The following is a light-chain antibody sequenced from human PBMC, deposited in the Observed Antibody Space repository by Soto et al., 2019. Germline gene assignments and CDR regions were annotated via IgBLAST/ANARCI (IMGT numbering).Light chain of an antibody. Sequence: QSALTQPPSASGSPGQSVTISCTGTSSDVGNYNYVSWYQQYPSKAPKLMIYEVNKRPSGVPDRFSGSKSGNTASLTVSGLQAEDEADYYCTSYAAGKNVVFGGGTKLTVL. CDR1: SSDVGNYNY. V-gene: IGLV2-8*01. CDR2: EVN. CDR3: TSYAAGKNVV. J-gene: IGLJ2*01.